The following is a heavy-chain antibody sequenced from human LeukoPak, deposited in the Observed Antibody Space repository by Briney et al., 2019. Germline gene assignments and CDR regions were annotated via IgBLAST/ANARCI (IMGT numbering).Heavy chain of an antibody. D-gene: IGHD3-22*01. Sequence: ASVKVSCKASGGTFSSYAISWVRQAPGQGLEWMGGIIPIFGTTNYAQKFQGRVTITADESTSTAYMELSSLRSEDTAVYYCARVGGDSSGYPDWGQHWGQGTLVTVSS. V-gene: IGHV1-69*13. CDR1: GGTFSSYA. J-gene: IGHJ1*01. CDR3: ARVGGDSSGYPDWGQH. CDR2: IIPIFGTT.